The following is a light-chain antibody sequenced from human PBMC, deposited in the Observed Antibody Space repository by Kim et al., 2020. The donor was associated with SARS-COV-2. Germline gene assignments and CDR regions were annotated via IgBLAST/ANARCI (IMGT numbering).Light chain of an antibody. J-gene: IGKJ2*03. CDR1: QTVSSDS. Sequence: SPGERATLSCRASQTVSSDSLAWYQQKPGQAPRLLIYAASTRATGVPDRFSGSGSGTDFTLTITRLEPEDFAMYYCQQFDTSPYSFGQGTKVDIK. CDR2: AAS. V-gene: IGKV3-20*01. CDR3: QQFDTSPYS.